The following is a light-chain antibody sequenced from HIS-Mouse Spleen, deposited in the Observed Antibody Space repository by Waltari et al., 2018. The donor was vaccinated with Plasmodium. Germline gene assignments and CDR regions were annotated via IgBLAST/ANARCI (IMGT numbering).Light chain of an antibody. J-gene: IGKJ3*01. CDR3: QQYNNWPFT. CDR1: QSVSSN. Sequence: EIVMTQSPATLSVSPGERATLSCRASQSVSSNLAWYQQKPGQATRLLISGASTRATGIPARFSGSGSGTEFTLTISSLQSEDFAVYYCQQYNNWPFTFGPGTKVDIK. CDR2: GAS. V-gene: IGKV3-15*01.